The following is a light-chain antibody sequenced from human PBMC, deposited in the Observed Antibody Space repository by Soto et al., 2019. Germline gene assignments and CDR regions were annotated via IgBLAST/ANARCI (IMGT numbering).Light chain of an antibody. CDR2: NNN. V-gene: IGLV1-44*01. CDR1: SSNIGSNT. J-gene: IGLJ7*01. Sequence: QSVLTQPPSASGTPGQRVTISCSGSSSNIGSNTVNWYQQLPGTAPKLLIYNNNQRPSGVPDRFSGSKSGTSASLAISGLQSEDEADYYCAVWDDSLNGLVFGTGTQLTVL. CDR3: AVWDDSLNGLV.